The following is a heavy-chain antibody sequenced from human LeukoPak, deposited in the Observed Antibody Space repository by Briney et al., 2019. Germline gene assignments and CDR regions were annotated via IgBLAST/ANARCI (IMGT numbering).Heavy chain of an antibody. CDR1: GFTFSCHA. D-gene: IGHD2-21*02. Sequence: GGSLRLTCPASGFTFSCHAMSWVRQAPWKGLAWVSAIGGSGGSTYYADSVKGRFTISRDNSKSTLYLQMNSLRAEDTAVYYCANLSYCGGDCYSYPDYWGQGTLVTVSS. V-gene: IGHV3-23*01. CDR2: IGGSGGST. CDR3: ANLSYCGGDCYSYPDY. J-gene: IGHJ4*02.